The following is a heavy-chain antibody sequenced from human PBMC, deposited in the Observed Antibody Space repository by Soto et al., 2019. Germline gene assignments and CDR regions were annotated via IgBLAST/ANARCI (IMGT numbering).Heavy chain of an antibody. V-gene: IGHV3-53*01. CDR2: IYSGGST. CDR3: AREPYYYDSSGEYYYYGMDV. Sequence: GGSLRLSCAASGFTVSSNYMSWVRQAPGKGLEWVSVIYSGGSTYYADSVKGRFTISRDNSKNTLYLQMNSLRAEETAVYYCAREPYYYDSSGEYYYYGMDVWGQGTTVTVSS. J-gene: IGHJ6*02. CDR1: GFTVSSNY. D-gene: IGHD3-22*01.